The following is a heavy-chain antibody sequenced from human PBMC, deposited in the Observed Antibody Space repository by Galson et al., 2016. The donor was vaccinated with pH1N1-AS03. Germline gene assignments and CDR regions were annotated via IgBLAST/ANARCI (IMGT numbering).Heavy chain of an antibody. D-gene: IGHD1-26*01. Sequence: SETLSLTCAVQSGSLSGYYWTWIRQSPTKGLEWIGELDRSGTTIYNPSLGSRLTTSVDTSKNQFTLKLSSVTAADTAIYYCARGATFAWELLSLWGQGTLVTVSS. V-gene: IGHV4-34*01. CDR2: LDRSGTT. CDR3: ARGATFAWELLSL. CDR1: SGSLSGYY. J-gene: IGHJ4*02.